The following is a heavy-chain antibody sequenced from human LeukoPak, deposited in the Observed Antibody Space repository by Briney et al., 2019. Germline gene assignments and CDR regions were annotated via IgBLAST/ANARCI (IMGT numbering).Heavy chain of an antibody. Sequence: SETLSLTCAVYGGSFSGYYWSWIRQPPGKGLEWIGEINHSGSTNYNPSLKSRVTISVDTSKNQFSLKLSSVTAADTAVYYCARGYGYRDYWGQGTLVTVSS. CDR2: INHSGST. J-gene: IGHJ4*02. CDR1: GGSFSGYY. CDR3: ARGYGYRDY. V-gene: IGHV4-34*01. D-gene: IGHD5-18*01.